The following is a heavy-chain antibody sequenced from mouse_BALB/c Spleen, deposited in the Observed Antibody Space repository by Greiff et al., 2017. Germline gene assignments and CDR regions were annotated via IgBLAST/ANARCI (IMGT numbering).Heavy chain of an antibody. CDR3: APLRRTL. Sequence: VQLQQPGAELVKPGTSVKMSCKASGYTFTSYWMHWVKQRPEQGLEWIGRIDPANGNTKYDPKFQGKATITADTSSNTAYLQLSSLTSEDTAVYYCAPLRRTLWGQGTSVTVSS. CDR1: GYTFTSYW. V-gene: IGHV14-3*02. CDR2: IDPANGNT. D-gene: IGHD2-12*01. J-gene: IGHJ4*01.